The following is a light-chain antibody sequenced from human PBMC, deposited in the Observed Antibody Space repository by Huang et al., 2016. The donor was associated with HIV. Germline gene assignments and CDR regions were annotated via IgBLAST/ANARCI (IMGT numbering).Light chain of an antibody. J-gene: IGKJ4*01. Sequence: EIVLTQSPATLSLSPGETATLSCRAGQSISTYLAWYQQKPGQSPRLLIYDASDKATGVPARFSGSGSGTDFALTISSLEPEDLAVYYCQQRSNWPLTFGGGTKVGIK. CDR2: DAS. CDR1: QSISTY. CDR3: QQRSNWPLT. V-gene: IGKV3-11*01.